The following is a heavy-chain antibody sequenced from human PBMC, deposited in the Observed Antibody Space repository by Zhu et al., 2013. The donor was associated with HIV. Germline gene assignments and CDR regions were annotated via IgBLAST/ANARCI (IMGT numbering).Heavy chain of an antibody. V-gene: IGHV4-38-2*02. CDR3: ARVRVPAVPYWSDY. Sequence: QVQLRESGPGLVKPSETLSLTCSVSGYSISDNYYWGWIRQAPGKGLEWIASMFHSGSTYSNPSLNSRVTISVDTSKNQFSLNLSSVTAADTAIYYCARVRVPAVPYWSDYWGQGSLVTVSS. CDR2: MFHSGST. CDR1: GYSISDNYY. J-gene: IGHJ4*02. D-gene: IGHD2-2*01.